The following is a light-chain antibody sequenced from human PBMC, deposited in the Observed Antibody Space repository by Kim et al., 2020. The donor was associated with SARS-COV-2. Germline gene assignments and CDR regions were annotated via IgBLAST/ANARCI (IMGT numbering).Light chain of an antibody. Sequence: DLQMTQSPSSLSASLGDRVTITCRASQNIRSNLNWYQQKPGKDPQVLIYAASTLQSGVPSRFSGSGSGTDFILTISSLQPEDFATYYWQQSYVASLTFGGGTKVDIK. CDR3: QQSYVASLT. CDR2: AAS. V-gene: IGKV1-39*01. CDR1: QNIRSN. J-gene: IGKJ4*01.